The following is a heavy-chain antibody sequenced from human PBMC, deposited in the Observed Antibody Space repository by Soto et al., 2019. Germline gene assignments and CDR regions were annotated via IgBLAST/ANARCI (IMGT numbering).Heavy chain of an antibody. Sequence: ASVKVSCKASGYTFTGYYMHWVRQAPGQGLEWMGWINPNSGGTNYAQKFQGWVTMTRDTSISTAYMELSRLRSDDTAVYYCARGQRHGSQKDVPTMDVWGQGTTVTVSS. CDR1: GYTFTGYY. D-gene: IGHD2-15*01. V-gene: IGHV1-2*04. CDR2: INPNSGGT. CDR3: ARGQRHGSQKDVPTMDV. J-gene: IGHJ6*02.